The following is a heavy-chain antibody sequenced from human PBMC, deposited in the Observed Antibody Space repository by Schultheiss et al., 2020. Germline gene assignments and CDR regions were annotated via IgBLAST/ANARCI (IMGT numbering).Heavy chain of an antibody. V-gene: IGHV3-48*02. CDR1: GFTFSSYS. J-gene: IGHJ4*02. D-gene: IGHD6-13*01. CDR3: ARRYSTRWYCSDH. Sequence: GSLKISCAASGFTFSSYSMNWVRQAPGKGLEWVSYISSSSSTIYYADSVKGRFTISRDNAKNSVYLQMSSLRDEDTAVYYCARRYSTRWYCSDHWGQGTLVTVSS. CDR2: ISSSSSTI.